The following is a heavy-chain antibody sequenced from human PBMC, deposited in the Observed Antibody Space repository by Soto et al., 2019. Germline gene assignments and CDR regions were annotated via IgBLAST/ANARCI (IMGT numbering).Heavy chain of an antibody. CDR3: ARDGGRHSGGIDY. Sequence: QVQLVQSGAEVKKPGSSVNVSCKASGGTFSSYSINWVRQAPGQGLEGMGEIIPIFGTANYAQKFQGRVTITADESTSTAYMELSSLRSEDTAVYYCARDGGRHSGGIDYWGQGTLVTVSS. V-gene: IGHV1-69*01. J-gene: IGHJ4*02. D-gene: IGHD1-26*01. CDR1: GGTFSSYS. CDR2: IIPIFGTA.